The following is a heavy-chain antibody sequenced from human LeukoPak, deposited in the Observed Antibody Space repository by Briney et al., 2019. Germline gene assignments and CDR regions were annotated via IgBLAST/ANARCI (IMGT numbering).Heavy chain of an antibody. CDR3: AGAPAAASFSDY. Sequence: PGGSLRLSCAASGFTFSSYEMNWVRQAPGKGLEWVSTISGSGGNTYYADSVKGRFTISRDNSKNTLYLQMNSLRAEDTAVYYCAGAPAAASFSDYWGQGSLVTVSS. J-gene: IGHJ4*02. V-gene: IGHV3-23*01. CDR1: GFTFSSYE. D-gene: IGHD6-13*01. CDR2: ISGSGGNT.